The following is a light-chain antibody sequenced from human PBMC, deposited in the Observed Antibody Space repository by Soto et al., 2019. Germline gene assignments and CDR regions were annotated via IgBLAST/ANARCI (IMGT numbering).Light chain of an antibody. J-gene: IGLJ2*01. CDR3: SSYTSSSTLV. CDR2: EVS. V-gene: IGLV2-14*01. Sequence: QSVLTQPASMSGSPGQSITISCTGTSSDVGGYNYVSWYQQHPGKAPKLMIYEVSNRPSGVSNRFSGSKSGNTASLTISGLQAEDEADYYCSSYTSSSTLVFGGGTKVTVL. CDR1: SSDVGGYNY.